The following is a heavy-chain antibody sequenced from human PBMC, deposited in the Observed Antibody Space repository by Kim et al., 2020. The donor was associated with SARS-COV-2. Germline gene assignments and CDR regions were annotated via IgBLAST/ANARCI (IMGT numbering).Heavy chain of an antibody. V-gene: IGHV1-69*01. D-gene: IGHD2-15*01. CDR3: ARAAYCSGGSCTRFDP. J-gene: IGHJ5*02. Sequence: KFQGRVTITADESTSTAYMELSSLRSEDTAVYYCARAAYCSGGSCTRFDPWGQGTLVTVSS.